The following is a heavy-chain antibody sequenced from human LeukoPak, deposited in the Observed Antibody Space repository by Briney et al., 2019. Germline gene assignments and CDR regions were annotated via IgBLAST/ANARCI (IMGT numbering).Heavy chain of an antibody. J-gene: IGHJ2*01. CDR1: GDSISSYY. Sequence: SETLSLTCTVSGDSISSYYWSWIRQPPEKGLEWIAYISYSGSTNYNTSLKSRVTISVDTSKTQFSLKMNSVTAADTAVYYCARLQRITTAGPDYWYFDLWGRGTLVTVSS. V-gene: IGHV4-59*01. CDR2: ISYSGST. CDR3: ARLQRITTAGPDYWYFDL. D-gene: IGHD3-10*01.